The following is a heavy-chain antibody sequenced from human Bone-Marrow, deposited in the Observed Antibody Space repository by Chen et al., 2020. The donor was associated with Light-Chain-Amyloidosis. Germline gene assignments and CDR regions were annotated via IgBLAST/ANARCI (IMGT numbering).Heavy chain of an antibody. Sequence: QVQLEQSGAEVKKPGASVKVSCKVSGYSLTEVSMHWVRQGPGKGLEWMGSFDPEDGERIYAQKFQGRVTMTEDTSTDTAYMELSSLRSEDTAVYYCATPWSSGAAFDYWGQATLVTVSS. CDR1: GYSLTEVS. V-gene: IGHV1-24*01. J-gene: IGHJ4*02. CDR2: FDPEDGER. D-gene: IGHD1-26*01. CDR3: ATPWSSGAAFDY.